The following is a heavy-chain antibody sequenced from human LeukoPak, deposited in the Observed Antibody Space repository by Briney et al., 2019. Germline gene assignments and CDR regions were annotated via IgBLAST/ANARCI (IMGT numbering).Heavy chain of an antibody. D-gene: IGHD2-21*02. CDR3: ARVPPCGGDCYSDY. Sequence: ASVKVSCKASGYTFTGYYMHWVRQAPGQGLEWMGWINPNSGGTSYAQKFQGRVTMTRDTSISTAYMELSRLRSDDTAVYHCARVPPCGGDCYSDYWGQGTLVTVSS. CDR2: INPNSGGT. CDR1: GYTFTGYY. V-gene: IGHV1-2*02. J-gene: IGHJ4*02.